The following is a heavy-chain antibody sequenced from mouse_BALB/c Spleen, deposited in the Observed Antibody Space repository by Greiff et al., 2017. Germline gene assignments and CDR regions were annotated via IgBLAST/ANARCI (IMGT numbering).Heavy chain of an antibody. CDR3: ARHEGKILGPYAMDY. CDR2: FYPGSGSI. D-gene: IGHD4-1*01. Sequence: QVQLKESGAELVKPGASVTLSCKASGYTFTEYIIHWVRQRSGQGLEWIGWFYPGSGSIKYNEKFKDKATLTADKSSSTVYMELSRLTSEDSAVYFCARHEGKILGPYAMDYWGQGTSVTVSS. J-gene: IGHJ4*01. CDR1: GYTFTEYI. V-gene: IGHV1-62-2*01.